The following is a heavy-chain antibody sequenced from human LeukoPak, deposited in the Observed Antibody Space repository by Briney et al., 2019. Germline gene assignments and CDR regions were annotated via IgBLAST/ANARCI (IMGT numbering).Heavy chain of an antibody. V-gene: IGHV3-7*03. CDR3: AREGASGYEACFDY. CDR2: IKQDGSEK. D-gene: IGHD5-12*01. Sequence: PGGSLRLSCAASGFTFSSYWMSWARQAPGKGLEWVANIKQDGSEKYYVDSVKGRFTISRDNAKNSLYLQMNSLRAEDTAVYYCAREGASGYEACFDYWGQGTLVTVSS. CDR1: GFTFSSYW. J-gene: IGHJ4*02.